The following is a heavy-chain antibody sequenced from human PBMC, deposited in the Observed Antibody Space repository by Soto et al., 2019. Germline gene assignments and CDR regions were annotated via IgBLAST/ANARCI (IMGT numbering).Heavy chain of an antibody. J-gene: IGHJ3*02. V-gene: IGHV4-39*01. CDR1: GGSISRSNYY. CDR3: ASPTLGAFDI. Sequence: QLQLQESGPGLVKPSETLSLTCTVSGGSISRSNYYWGWIRQPPGKGLEWIGSIYYSGSTNYNSSLKSRVTISVDTSKNQFSLRLSSVTAADTAVYYCASPTLGAFDIWGQGTMVTVSS. CDR2: IYYSGST. D-gene: IGHD3-16*01.